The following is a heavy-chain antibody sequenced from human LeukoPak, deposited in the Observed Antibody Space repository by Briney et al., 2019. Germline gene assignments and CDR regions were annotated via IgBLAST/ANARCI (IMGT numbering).Heavy chain of an antibody. CDR3: ARDFPGGADY. V-gene: IGHV4-31*03. CDR1: IGSISSGGYY. CDR2: IYYSGST. D-gene: IGHD3-16*01. Sequence: SQTLSLTCTVSIGSISSGGYYWRWIRQHPGKGLEWIGYIYYSGSTYYNPSLKSRVTISVDTSKNQFSLKLSSVTAADTAVYYCARDFPGGADYWGQGTLVTVSS. J-gene: IGHJ4*02.